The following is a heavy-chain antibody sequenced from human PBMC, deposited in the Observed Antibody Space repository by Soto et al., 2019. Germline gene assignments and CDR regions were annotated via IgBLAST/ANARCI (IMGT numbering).Heavy chain of an antibody. CDR1: GFTFSSYG. D-gene: IGHD6-19*01. Sequence: QVQLVESGGGVVQPGRSLRLSCAASGFTFSSYGMHWVRQAPGKGLEWVAVIWYDGSNKYYADSVKGRFTISRDNSKNTLYLQMNSLRAEDTAVYYCARGGASSGWYGSSYFDYWGQGTLVTVSS. CDR2: IWYDGSNK. J-gene: IGHJ4*02. V-gene: IGHV3-33*01. CDR3: ARGGASSGWYGSSYFDY.